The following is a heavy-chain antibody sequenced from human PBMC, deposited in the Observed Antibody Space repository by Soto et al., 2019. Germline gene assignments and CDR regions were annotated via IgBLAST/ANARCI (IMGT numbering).Heavy chain of an antibody. D-gene: IGHD3-16*01. CDR2: ISTSNGNT. J-gene: IGHJ5*02. Sequence: QVQLVPSGGEVKKPGDEVKVSCKASGYTFTTYGISWVRQAPGQGLEWMVWISTSNGNTNYAQKLQGRVTMTTDTPTSTAYMELRSLSCEDTAVYYCARGGHRWFDPWGQGTLVTVSS. CDR1: GYTFTTYG. CDR3: ARGGHRWFDP. V-gene: IGHV1-18*04.